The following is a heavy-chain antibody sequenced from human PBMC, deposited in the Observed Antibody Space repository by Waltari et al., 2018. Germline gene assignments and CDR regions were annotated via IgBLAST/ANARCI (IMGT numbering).Heavy chain of an antibody. CDR2: ISYNSGSI. D-gene: IGHD1-1*01. Sequence: EVQVVESGGGLVQPGRSLRLSCAGSGFTFDDFAMHWVRQAPGKGLEGVSGISYNSGSIYYADSVRGRFTVSRDNAKNSLYLQMNSLTVDDTALYYCAKDMSPYTSSQDFDSWGQGTLVIVSS. CDR1: GFTFDDFA. J-gene: IGHJ4*02. CDR3: AKDMSPYTSSQDFDS. V-gene: IGHV3-9*01.